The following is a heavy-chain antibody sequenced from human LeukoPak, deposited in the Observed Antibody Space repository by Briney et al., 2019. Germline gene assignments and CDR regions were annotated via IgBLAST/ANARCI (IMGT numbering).Heavy chain of an antibody. CDR2: INPSGGST. CDR3: ARSGRYCSSTSCYVGNWFGP. J-gene: IGHJ5*02. CDR1: GYTFTSYY. D-gene: IGHD2-2*01. V-gene: IGHV1-46*01. Sequence: GASVKVSCKASGYTFTSYYMHWVRQAPGQGLEWMGIINPSGGSTSYAQKFQGRVTMTRDTSTSTVYMELSSLRSEDTAVYYCARSGRYCSSTSCYVGNWFGPWGQGTLVTVSS.